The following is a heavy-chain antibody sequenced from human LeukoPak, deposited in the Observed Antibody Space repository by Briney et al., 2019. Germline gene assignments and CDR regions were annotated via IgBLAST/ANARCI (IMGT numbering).Heavy chain of an antibody. V-gene: IGHV3-30*18. CDR2: ISYDGSNK. CDR3: AKDEGELQYYFDY. J-gene: IGHJ4*02. Sequence: GGSLRLSCAASGFTFSSYGMHWVRQAPGKGLEWVAVISYDGSNKYYADSVKGRFTISRDNSKNTLYLQMNSLRAEDTAVYYCAKDEGELQYYFDYWGQGTLVTVSS. D-gene: IGHD1-26*01. CDR1: GFTFSSYG.